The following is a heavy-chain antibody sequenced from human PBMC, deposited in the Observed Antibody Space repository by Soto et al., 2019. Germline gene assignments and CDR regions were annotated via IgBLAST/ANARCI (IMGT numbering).Heavy chain of an antibody. CDR2: ISSSGSTI. CDR3: AREIVVVVAATHRIRFDP. Sequence: QVQLVESGGGLVKPGGSLRLSCAASGFTFSDYYMSWIRQAPGKGLEWVSYISSSGSTIYYADSVKGRFTISRDNAKNSLYLQMNSLRAEDTAVYYCAREIVVVVAATHRIRFDPWGQGTLVTVSS. V-gene: IGHV3-11*01. CDR1: GFTFSDYY. D-gene: IGHD2-15*01. J-gene: IGHJ5*02.